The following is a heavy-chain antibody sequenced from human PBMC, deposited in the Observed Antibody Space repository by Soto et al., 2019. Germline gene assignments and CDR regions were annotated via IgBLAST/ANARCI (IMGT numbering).Heavy chain of an antibody. V-gene: IGHV4-31*03. CDR1: GGSISSGGYD. D-gene: IGHD1-7*01. Sequence: SETLSLTCTVSGGSISSGGYDWSWIRQHPGKGLEWIGYIYYSGSTYYNPSLKSRVTISVDTSKNQFSLKLSSVTAADTAVYYCARAPPDWNYVLGVTPPGAYYMDVWGKGTTVTVSS. J-gene: IGHJ6*03. CDR3: ARAPPDWNYVLGVTPPGAYYMDV. CDR2: IYYSGST.